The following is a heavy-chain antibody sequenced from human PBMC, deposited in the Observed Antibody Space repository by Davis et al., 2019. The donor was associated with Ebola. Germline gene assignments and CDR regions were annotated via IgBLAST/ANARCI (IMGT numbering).Heavy chain of an antibody. J-gene: IGHJ5*02. V-gene: IGHV4-59*01. D-gene: IGHD2-2*01. Sequence: MPSETLSLTCTVSGGSISSYYWSWIRQPPGKGLEWIGYIYYSGSTNYNPSLKSRVTISVDTSKNQFSLKLSSVTAADTAVYYCARDLGYCSSTSCYEGNWFDPWGQGTLVTVSS. CDR2: IYYSGST. CDR1: GGSISSYY. CDR3: ARDLGYCSSTSCYEGNWFDP.